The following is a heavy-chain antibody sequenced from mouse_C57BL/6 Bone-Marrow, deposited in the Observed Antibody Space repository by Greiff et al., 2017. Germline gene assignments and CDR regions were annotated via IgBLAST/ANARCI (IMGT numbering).Heavy chain of an antibody. V-gene: IGHV1-62-2*01. CDR3: ARHEDRRATVVGAMDY. J-gene: IGHJ4*01. D-gene: IGHD1-1*01. Sequence: QVQLQSGAELVKPGASVKLSCKASGYTFTEYTIHWVKQRSGQGLEWIGWFYPGSGSIKYNENFKDKATLTAEKSSSTVYMELSRLTSEDSAVYFCARHEDRRATVVGAMDYWGQGTSVTVSS. CDR1: GYTFTEYT. CDR2: FYPGSGSI.